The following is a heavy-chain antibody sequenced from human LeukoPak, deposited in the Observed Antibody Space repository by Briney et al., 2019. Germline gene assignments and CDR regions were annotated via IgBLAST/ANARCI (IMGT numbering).Heavy chain of an antibody. CDR3: AKGRSGVSRNYFDY. V-gene: IGHV3-23*01. Sequence: GGSLRLSCAASGFTFSSYSMNWVRQAPGKGLEWVSAISGSGGSTYYADSVKGRFTISRDNSKNTLYLQMNSLRAEDTAVYYCAKGRSGVSRNYFDYWGQGTLVTV. CDR2: ISGSGGST. J-gene: IGHJ4*02. D-gene: IGHD2-15*01. CDR1: GFTFSSYS.